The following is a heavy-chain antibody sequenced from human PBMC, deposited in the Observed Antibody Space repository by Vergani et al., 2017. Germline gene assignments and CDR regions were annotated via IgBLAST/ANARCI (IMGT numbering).Heavy chain of an antibody. CDR2: IYPGDSDT. V-gene: IGHV5-51*03. J-gene: IGHJ4*02. Sequence: EVQLVQSGAEVKKPGESLKISCKGSGYSFTSYWIGWVRQMPGKGLEWMGIIYPGDSDTRDSPSFQGQVTISADKSISTAYLQWSRLKASDTAMYYCARTASPPPPYSSGWDFDYWGQGTLVTVSS. CDR1: GYSFTSYW. D-gene: IGHD6-19*01. CDR3: ARTASPPPPYSSGWDFDY.